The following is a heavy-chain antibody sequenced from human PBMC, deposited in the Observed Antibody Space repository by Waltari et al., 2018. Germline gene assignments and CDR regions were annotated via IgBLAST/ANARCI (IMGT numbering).Heavy chain of an antibody. D-gene: IGHD1-7*01. CDR1: GFTFSNYA. V-gene: IGHV3-23*01. Sequence: EVQLLESGGGLVQPGGSLRLSCAASGFTFSNYAMSWVRQAPGKGLEWFSTIRGSGGRTYYADSVKGRFTISRDNSKNTLYLQMNSLRAEDTAVYYCAKTRPRDWNYDYWGQGTLVTVSS. CDR2: IRGSGGRT. J-gene: IGHJ4*02. CDR3: AKTRPRDWNYDY.